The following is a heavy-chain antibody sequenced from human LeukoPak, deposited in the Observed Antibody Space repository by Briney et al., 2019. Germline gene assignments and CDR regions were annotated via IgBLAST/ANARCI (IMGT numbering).Heavy chain of an antibody. Sequence: ASVKVSCKASGYTFTNYGVSWVRQAPGQGLEWMGWISAYNGNTNYAQKLQGRVTMTRDTSISTAYMEMSSLTSDDTAVYYCARSARHCNNGVCFTDYYIDLWGKGTTVIVSS. CDR1: GYTFTNYG. D-gene: IGHD2-8*01. V-gene: IGHV1-18*01. CDR2: ISAYNGNT. CDR3: ARSARHCNNGVCFTDYYIDL. J-gene: IGHJ6*03.